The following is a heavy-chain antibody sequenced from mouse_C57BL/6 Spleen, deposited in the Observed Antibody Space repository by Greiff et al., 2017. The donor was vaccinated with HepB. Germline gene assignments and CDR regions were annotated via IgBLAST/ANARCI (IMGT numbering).Heavy chain of an antibody. CDR2: ISSGSSTI. CDR1: GFTFSDYG. D-gene: IGHD4-1*01. Sequence: EVKLQESGGGLVKPGGSLKLSCAASGFTFSDYGMHWVRQAPEKGLEWVAYISSGSSTIYYADTVKGRFTISRDNAKNTLFLQMTSLRSEDTAMYYCARTWGYYAMDYWGQGTSVTVSS. V-gene: IGHV5-17*01. J-gene: IGHJ4*01. CDR3: ARTWGYYAMDY.